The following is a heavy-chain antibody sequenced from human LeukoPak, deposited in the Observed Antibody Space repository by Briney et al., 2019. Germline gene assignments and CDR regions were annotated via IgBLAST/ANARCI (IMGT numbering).Heavy chain of an antibody. CDR3: TRQASYGYTEFDY. CDR1: GYNFISYW. J-gene: IGHJ4*02. CDR2: IYPGDPDT. Sequence: GESLKISCKVSGYNFISYWIAWVRQMPGKGLEWMGIIYPGDPDTRYSPSFQGQVTISGDKSISTAYLQWSNLKASDSAIYYCTRQASYGYTEFDYWGQGTLVTVSS. V-gene: IGHV5-51*01. D-gene: IGHD5-24*01.